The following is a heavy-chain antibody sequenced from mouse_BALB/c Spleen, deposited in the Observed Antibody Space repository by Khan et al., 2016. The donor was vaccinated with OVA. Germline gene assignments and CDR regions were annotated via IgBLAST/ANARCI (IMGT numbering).Heavy chain of an antibody. Sequence: EVQLQESGPDLVKPSQSLSLTCTVTGYSITSGYSWHWIRQFPGNKLEWMGYIHYGGNTTYNPSLKSPISITRDTSRNQFFLKLNSVTTEDTATCYCARAGRWFPYWGLGTLVTVSA. J-gene: IGHJ3*01. CDR2: IHYGGNT. V-gene: IGHV3-1*02. CDR1: GYSITSGYS. CDR3: ARAGRWFPY.